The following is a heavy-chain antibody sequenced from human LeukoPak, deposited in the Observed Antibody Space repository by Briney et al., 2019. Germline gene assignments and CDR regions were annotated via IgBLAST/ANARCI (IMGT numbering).Heavy chain of an antibody. CDR1: GGSISRYY. D-gene: IGHD3-22*01. CDR3: ARANSYDGSGHYYEFAY. CDR2: IHSSGST. J-gene: IGHJ4*02. V-gene: IGHV4-4*07. Sequence: SETLSLTCTVSGGSISRYYWSWIRQPAGKGLEWIGRIHSSGSTNYNPSLKSRVTMSVDTSKNHFSLKLSSVTAADTAVYYCARANSYDGSGHYYEFAYWGQGTLVTVSS.